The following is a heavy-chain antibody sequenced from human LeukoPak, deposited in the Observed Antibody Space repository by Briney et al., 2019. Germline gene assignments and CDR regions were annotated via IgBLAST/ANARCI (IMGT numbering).Heavy chain of an antibody. J-gene: IGHJ4*02. CDR2: VYYSGST. CDR3: ARDRGSSGWFDY. V-gene: IGHV4-59*12. CDR1: GGSFSGYY. Sequence: PSETLSLTCAVYGGSFSGYYWSWIRQPPGKGLEWIGYVYYSGSTNYNASLKSRVTISVDTSKNQFSLKLSSVTAADTAVYYCARDRGSSGWFDYWGQGTLVTVSS. D-gene: IGHD6-19*01.